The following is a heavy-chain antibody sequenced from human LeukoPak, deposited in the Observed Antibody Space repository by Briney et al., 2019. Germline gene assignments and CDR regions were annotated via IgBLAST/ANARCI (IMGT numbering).Heavy chain of an antibody. D-gene: IGHD6-19*01. J-gene: IGHJ4*02. CDR2: IAGSDGFT. V-gene: IGHV3-23*01. Sequence: GGSLRLSCAASGFPFSSYAMNWVRQAPGKGLEWVSVIAGSDGFTQYADSVKGRFTISRDNSKNTLYFEMSSLRVEDTAVYYCVKSPGSGWPVWGQGTLLTVSS. CDR3: VKSPGSGWPV. CDR1: GFPFSSYA.